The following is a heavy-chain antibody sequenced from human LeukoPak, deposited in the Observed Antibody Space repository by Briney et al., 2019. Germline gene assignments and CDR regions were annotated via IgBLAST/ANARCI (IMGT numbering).Heavy chain of an antibody. CDR3: ARNNGMDV. CDR2: VNRDGSET. J-gene: IGHJ6*02. Sequence: GGSLRLSCAASGFALSSHWRTWVRQVPGRGPEWVANVNRDGSETYYLDSVKGRFTISKDNAKNSLYLQMNSLRAEDTALYHCARNNGMDVWGQGTTVIVSS. CDR1: GFALSSHW. V-gene: IGHV3-7*03.